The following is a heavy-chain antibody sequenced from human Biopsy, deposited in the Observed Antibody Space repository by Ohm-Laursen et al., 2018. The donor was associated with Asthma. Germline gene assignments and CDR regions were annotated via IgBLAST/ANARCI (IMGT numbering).Heavy chain of an antibody. V-gene: IGHV3-33*01. J-gene: IGHJ6*02. CDR2: IWYDGSNK. Sequence: SLRLSCAASGFTFSSYGMHWVCQAPGKGLEWVAVIWYDGSNKYYADSVKGRFTISRDNSKNTLYLQMKRLRAEDTAIYYCARIAIYTKTACGPYDIYEMDVWGQGTTVTVSS. CDR1: GFTFSSYG. CDR3: ARIAIYTKTACGPYDIYEMDV. D-gene: IGHD5-18*01.